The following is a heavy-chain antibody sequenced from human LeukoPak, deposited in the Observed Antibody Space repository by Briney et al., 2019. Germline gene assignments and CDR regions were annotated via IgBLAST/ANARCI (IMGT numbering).Heavy chain of an antibody. CDR3: AKDHTMVRGAIAFDY. Sequence: GGSLRLSCAASGFTFSSYAMQWVRQAPGKGLEWVALISFDGSKEYYADSVKGRFTISRDKSKNTLHLQMNNLRAEDTAVYYCAKDHTMVRGAIAFDYWGQGTLVTVSS. D-gene: IGHD3-10*01. CDR2: ISFDGSKE. V-gene: IGHV3-30*02. CDR1: GFTFSSYA. J-gene: IGHJ4*02.